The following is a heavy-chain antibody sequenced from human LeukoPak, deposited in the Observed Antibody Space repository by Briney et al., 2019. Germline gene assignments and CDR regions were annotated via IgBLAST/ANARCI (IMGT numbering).Heavy chain of an antibody. Sequence: PTGGSLRLSCAASGFTFSSYTMNWVRQAPGRGLEWVSAISGSGGSTYYADSVQGRFTISRDNSKNTLYLQMNSLRAEDTAVYYCAKDQSVYRFFDYWGQGTLVTVSS. CDR3: AKDQSVYRFFDY. J-gene: IGHJ4*02. CDR2: ISGSGGST. V-gene: IGHV3-23*01. D-gene: IGHD2-2*02. CDR1: GFTFSSYT.